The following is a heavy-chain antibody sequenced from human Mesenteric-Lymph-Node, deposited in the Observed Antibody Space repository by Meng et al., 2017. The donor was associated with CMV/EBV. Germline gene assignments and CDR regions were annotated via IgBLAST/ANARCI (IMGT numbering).Heavy chain of an antibody. CDR2: ISSGSDTI. V-gene: IGHV3-48*04. Sequence: GESLKISCVVSGFTFSSYNMNWVRQAPGKGLEWISHISSGSDTIYDADSVKGRFTISRDNAKNSLYLQMSSLRAEDTAVYYCARVLAVHFDYWGQGTPVTVSS. D-gene: IGHD2-21*01. J-gene: IGHJ4*02. CDR1: GFTFSSYN. CDR3: ARVLAVHFDY.